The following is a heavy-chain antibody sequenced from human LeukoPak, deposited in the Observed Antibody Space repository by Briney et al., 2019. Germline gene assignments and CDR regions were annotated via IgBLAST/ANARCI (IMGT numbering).Heavy chain of an antibody. CDR1: GFTFDDYA. CDR3: ANDLKATMVRGVIRYDY. D-gene: IGHD3-10*01. Sequence: GGSLRLSCAASGFTFDDYAMHWVRQPPGKGLEWVSGISWNSGSIGYADSVKGRFTISRDNSKNTLYLQMNSLRAEDTAVYYCANDLKATMVRGVIRYDYWGQGTLVTVSS. V-gene: IGHV3-9*01. CDR2: ISWNSGSI. J-gene: IGHJ4*02.